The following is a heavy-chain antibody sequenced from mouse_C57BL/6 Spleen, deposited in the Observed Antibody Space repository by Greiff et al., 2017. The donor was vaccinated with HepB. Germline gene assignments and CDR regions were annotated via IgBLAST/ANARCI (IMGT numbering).Heavy chain of an antibody. D-gene: IGHD1-1*01. CDR2: IYPRSGNT. CDR3: ARDAITTVVAHYFDY. J-gene: IGHJ2*01. Sequence: QVQLQQSGAELARPGASVKLSCKASGYTFTSYGISWVKQRTGQGLEWIGEIYPRSGNTYYNEKFKGKATLTADKSSSTAYMELRSLTSEDSAVYFCARDAITTVVAHYFDYWGQGTTLTVSS. V-gene: IGHV1-81*01. CDR1: GYTFTSYG.